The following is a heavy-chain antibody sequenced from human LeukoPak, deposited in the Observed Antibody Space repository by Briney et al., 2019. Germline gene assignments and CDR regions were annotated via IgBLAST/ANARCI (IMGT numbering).Heavy chain of an antibody. CDR1: GFTFSSYW. CDR2: ISYDGSNK. CDR3: AELGITMIGGV. V-gene: IGHV3-30*18. J-gene: IGHJ6*04. D-gene: IGHD3-10*02. Sequence: GGSLRLSCAASGFTFSSYWMHWVRQAPGKGLEWVAVISYDGSNKYYADSVKGRFTISRDNSKNTLYLQMNSLRAEDTAVYYCAELGITMIGGVWGKGTTVTISS.